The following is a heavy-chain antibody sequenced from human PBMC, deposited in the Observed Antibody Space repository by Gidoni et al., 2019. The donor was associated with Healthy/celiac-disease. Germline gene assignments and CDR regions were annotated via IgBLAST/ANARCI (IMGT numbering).Heavy chain of an antibody. Sequence: EVQLVESGGGLVQPGRSLRLSCAASGFPFDDYAMHWVRQAPGKGLEWVSGISWNSGSIGYADSVKGRFTISRDNAKNSLYLQMNSLRAEDTALYYCAKDGDYGDYSWFDPWGQGTLVTVSS. V-gene: IGHV3-9*01. J-gene: IGHJ5*02. CDR3: AKDGDYGDYSWFDP. CDR2: ISWNSGSI. D-gene: IGHD4-17*01. CDR1: GFPFDDYA.